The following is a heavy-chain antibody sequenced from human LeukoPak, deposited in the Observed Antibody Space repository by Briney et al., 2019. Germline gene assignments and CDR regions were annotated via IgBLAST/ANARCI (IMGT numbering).Heavy chain of an antibody. V-gene: IGHV3-30*18. CDR2: ISYDGSNK. J-gene: IGHJ4*02. Sequence: GGSLRLSCAASGFTFSSYGMHWVRQAPGKGLEWVAVISYDGSNKYYADSVKGRFTISRDNSKNTLYLQMNSLRAEDTAVYYCAKGGMERRAHYFDYWGQGTLVTVSS. CDR3: AKGGMERRAHYFDY. D-gene: IGHD1-1*01. CDR1: GFTFSSYG.